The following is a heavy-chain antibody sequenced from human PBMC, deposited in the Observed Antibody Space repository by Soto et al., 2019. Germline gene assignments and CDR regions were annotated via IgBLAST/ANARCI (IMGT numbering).Heavy chain of an antibody. CDR2: ISSSSSYI. Sequence: GGSLRLSCAASGFTFSSYSMNWVRQAPGKGLEWVSSISSSSSYIYYADSVKGRFTISRDNAKNSLYLQMNSLRAEDTAVYYCASQYGDYEGGDYWGQGTLVTVSS. J-gene: IGHJ4*02. V-gene: IGHV3-21*01. CDR3: ASQYGDYEGGDY. CDR1: GFTFSSYS. D-gene: IGHD4-17*01.